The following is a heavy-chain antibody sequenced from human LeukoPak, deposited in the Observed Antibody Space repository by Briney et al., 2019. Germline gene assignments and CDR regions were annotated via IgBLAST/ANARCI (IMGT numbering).Heavy chain of an antibody. Sequence: GGSLRLSCAASAFTFSTYGMHWVRQAPGKGLEWVAFIWYDGSNKYYADFVKGRFSISRDNSKNTLYLQMNSLRDEDTAVYYCARGGLRQQLVRGDHFDDWGQGTLATVSS. D-gene: IGHD6-13*01. J-gene: IGHJ4*02. CDR2: IWYDGSNK. V-gene: IGHV3-33*01. CDR1: AFTFSTYG. CDR3: ARGGLRQQLVRGDHFDD.